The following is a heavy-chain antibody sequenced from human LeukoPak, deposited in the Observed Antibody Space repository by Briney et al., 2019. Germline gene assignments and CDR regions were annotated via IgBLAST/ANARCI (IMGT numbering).Heavy chain of an antibody. J-gene: IGHJ4*02. V-gene: IGHV3-30-3*01. D-gene: IGHD3-22*01. Sequence: PGGSLRLSCAASGFTFSSYAMHWVRQAPGKGLEWVAVISYDGSNKYYADSVKGRFTISRDNSKNTLYLQMNSLRAEDTAVYYCARDSPYDDSSGYYAYYFDYWGQGTLVTVSP. CDR2: ISYDGSNK. CDR1: GFTFSSYA. CDR3: ARDSPYDDSSGYYAYYFDY.